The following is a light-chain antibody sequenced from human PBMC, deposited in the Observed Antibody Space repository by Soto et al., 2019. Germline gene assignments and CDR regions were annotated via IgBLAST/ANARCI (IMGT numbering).Light chain of an antibody. CDR1: QSVSSSY. CDR3: KQYGSSPPIA. J-gene: IGKJ5*01. CDR2: GAS. V-gene: IGKV3-20*01. Sequence: EIVLTQSPGTLSLSPGERATLSCRASQSVSSSYLAWYQHKPGQAPRLLIYGASSRATGIPDRFSGSGSGTDFTLTISRLEPEDFAVYYCKQYGSSPPIAFGQGTRLEIK.